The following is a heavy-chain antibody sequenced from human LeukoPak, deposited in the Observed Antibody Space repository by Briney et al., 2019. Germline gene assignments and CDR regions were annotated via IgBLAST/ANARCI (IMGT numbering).Heavy chain of an antibody. V-gene: IGHV4-59*01. CDR3: VRGNYDSRGYSNAFDI. Sequence: AETLSLTCTVSGGSISSYHWSWIRQPPGKRLELIGFISYSGSTNSNPSLKSRVAISIDTSENQFSLKLSSVTAADTAVYYCVRGNYDSRGYSNAFDIWGQGAMVTVSS. J-gene: IGHJ3*02. CDR2: ISYSGST. CDR1: GGSISSYH. D-gene: IGHD3-22*01.